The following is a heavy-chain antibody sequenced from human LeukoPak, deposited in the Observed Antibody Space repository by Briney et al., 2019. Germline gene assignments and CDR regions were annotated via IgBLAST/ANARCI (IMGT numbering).Heavy chain of an antibody. Sequence: PGGSLRLSCAASGFTFSSFEMSWVRQAPGKGLEWISYISSSGSGSTVYYADSVKGRFTISRDNAKNSLYLQMNSLRAEDTAVYYCARAASRSYYYFDYWGQGALVTVSS. J-gene: IGHJ4*02. CDR2: ISSSGSGSTV. V-gene: IGHV3-48*03. CDR3: ARAASRSYYYFDY. D-gene: IGHD2-21*01. CDR1: GFTFSSFE.